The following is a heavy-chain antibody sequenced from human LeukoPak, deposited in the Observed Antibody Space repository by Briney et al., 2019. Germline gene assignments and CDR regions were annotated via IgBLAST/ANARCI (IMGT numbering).Heavy chain of an antibody. CDR1: GYTFTGYY. V-gene: IGHV1-18*04. CDR3: ARTSSNWFQDAFDI. J-gene: IGHJ3*02. D-gene: IGHD6-13*01. CDR2: ISGYNGNT. Sequence: ASVKVSCKASGYTFTGYYMHWVRQAPGQGLEWMGWISGYNGNTNYAQKPQGRVTMTTDTSTSTAYMELRSLRSDDTAVYYCARTSSNWFQDAFDIWGQGTMVTVSS.